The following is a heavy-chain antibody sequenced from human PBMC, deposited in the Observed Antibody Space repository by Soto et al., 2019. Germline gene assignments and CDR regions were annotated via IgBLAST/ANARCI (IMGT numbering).Heavy chain of an antibody. CDR1: GFIFSAYA. Sequence: EEQLLESGGGSVKPGGSLRLSCAASGFIFSAYAMSWVRQAPGRGLEWVSDLNSGGSTYYADSVKGRFTVSRDNSKNTLYLQMNSLRPEDTAVYYCANLLTWAHDPSSWGQGTLVTVSS. CDR2: LNSGGST. CDR3: ANLLTWAHDPSS. J-gene: IGHJ5*02. D-gene: IGHD7-27*01. V-gene: IGHV3-23*01.